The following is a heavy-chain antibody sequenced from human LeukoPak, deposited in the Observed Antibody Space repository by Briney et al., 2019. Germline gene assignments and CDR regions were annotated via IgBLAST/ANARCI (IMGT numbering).Heavy chain of an antibody. CDR1: GFTFSSYS. CDR3: AKDPFVLRYFDWLQGPIDY. D-gene: IGHD3-9*01. CDR2: ISSSGNYI. V-gene: IGHV3-21*04. Sequence: GGSLRLSCAASGFTFSSYSMDWVRQAPGKGLEWVSSISSSGNYIYYADSMKGRFTISRDNAKNTLYLQMNSLRAEDTAVYYCAKDPFVLRYFDWLQGPIDYWGQGTLVTVSS. J-gene: IGHJ4*02.